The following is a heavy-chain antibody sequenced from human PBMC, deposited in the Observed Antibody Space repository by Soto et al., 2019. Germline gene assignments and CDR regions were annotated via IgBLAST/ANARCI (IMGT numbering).Heavy chain of an antibody. V-gene: IGHV1-2*02. D-gene: IGHD6-13*01. CDR3: ARAPPTAACYSFYY. Sequence: AAVKVSCKASGYTFTGYYLHWVRQAPGKGLEWMRWINPNSGGTNYAQKFQVRVTKTRDTSISTAYMELSRLRSDDTAVYYCARAPPTAACYSFYYWGQGTLVTVSS. CDR1: GYTFTGYY. CDR2: INPNSGGT. J-gene: IGHJ4*03.